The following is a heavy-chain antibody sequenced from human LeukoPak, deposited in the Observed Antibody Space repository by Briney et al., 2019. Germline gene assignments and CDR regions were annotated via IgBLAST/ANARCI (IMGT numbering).Heavy chain of an antibody. CDR3: AKDYGAGWFGEYLGY. Sequence: GGSLRLSCAASGFTFSTYAMSWVRQAPGKGLEWVSTISSSDGSTDHADSVKGRFSISRDDSKNMLYLQMSSLRAEDTAVYYCAKDYGAGWFGEYLGYWGQGTLVTVSS. J-gene: IGHJ4*02. CDR2: ISSSDGST. V-gene: IGHV3-23*01. CDR1: GFTFSTYA. D-gene: IGHD3-10*01.